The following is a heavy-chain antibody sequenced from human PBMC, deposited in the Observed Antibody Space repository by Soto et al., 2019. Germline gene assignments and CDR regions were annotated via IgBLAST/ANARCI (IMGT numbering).Heavy chain of an antibody. V-gene: IGHV3-53*04. CDR1: GIPVSSNY. Sequence: EVQLVESGGGLVQPGGSLRLSCVAPGIPVSSNYMTWVRQAPGKGLEWVSVLHSGGDTYYANSVKGRFTISRHDSTNTLFLQMNSLTVEDTAVYYCARDGPYYYASRMDVWGQGTTVTVSS. J-gene: IGHJ6*02. CDR3: ARDGPYYYASRMDV. D-gene: IGHD3-10*01. CDR2: LHSGGDT.